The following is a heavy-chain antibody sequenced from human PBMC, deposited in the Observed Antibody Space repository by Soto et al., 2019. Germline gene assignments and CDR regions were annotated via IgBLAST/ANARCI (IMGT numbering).Heavy chain of an antibody. Sequence: GAEVKKPGASVQVSCKGSGYGFTTYGITWVRQAPGQGLEWMAWISAHNGNTNYAQKVQGRVTVTRDTSTSTAYMELRSLRYDDTAVYYCARGRYGDYWGQGALVTVSS. CDR3: ARGRYGDY. V-gene: IGHV1-18*01. J-gene: IGHJ4*02. D-gene: IGHD1-1*01. CDR1: GYGFTTYG. CDR2: ISAHNGNT.